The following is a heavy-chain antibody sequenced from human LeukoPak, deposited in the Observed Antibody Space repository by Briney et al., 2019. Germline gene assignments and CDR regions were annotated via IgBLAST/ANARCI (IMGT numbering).Heavy chain of an antibody. CDR1: GGSISSYY. V-gene: IGHV4-4*09. J-gene: IGHJ4*02. Sequence: SETLSPTCTVSGGSISSYYWSWIRQPPGKGLEWIGYIYTSGSTNYNPSLKSRVTMSVDTSKNQFSLKLSSVTAADTAVYYCARHVSSSYYFDYWGQGTLVTVSS. CDR3: ARHVSSSYYFDY. CDR2: IYTSGST. D-gene: IGHD6-6*01.